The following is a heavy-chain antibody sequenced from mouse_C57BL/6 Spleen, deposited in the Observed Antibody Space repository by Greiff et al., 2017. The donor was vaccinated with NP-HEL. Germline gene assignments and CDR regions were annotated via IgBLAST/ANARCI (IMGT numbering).Heavy chain of an antibody. Sequence: VQLQQSGPELVKPGASVKISCKASGYTFTDYYMNWVKQSHGKSLEWIGDINPNNGGTSYNQKFKGKATLTVDKSSSTAYMELRSLTSEDSAVYYCAREGVVPFAYWGQGTLVTVSA. J-gene: IGHJ3*01. D-gene: IGHD1-1*01. CDR1: GYTFTDYY. CDR2: INPNNGGT. V-gene: IGHV1-26*01. CDR3: AREGVVPFAY.